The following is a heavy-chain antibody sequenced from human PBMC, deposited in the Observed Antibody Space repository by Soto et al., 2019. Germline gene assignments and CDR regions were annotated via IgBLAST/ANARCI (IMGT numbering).Heavy chain of an antibody. D-gene: IGHD6-13*01. CDR3: ARDYPEYSSSWYAFDI. CDR1: GYTFTGYY. J-gene: IGHJ3*02. Sequence: ASVKVSCKASGYTFTGYYMHWVRQAPGKGLEWMGWINPNSGGTNYAQKFQGWVTMTRDTSISTAYMELSRLRSDDTAVYYCARDYPEYSSSWYAFDIWGQGTMVTVSS. V-gene: IGHV1-2*04. CDR2: INPNSGGT.